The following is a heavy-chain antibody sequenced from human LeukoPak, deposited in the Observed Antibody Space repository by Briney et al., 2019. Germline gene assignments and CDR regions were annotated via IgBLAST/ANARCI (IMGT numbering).Heavy chain of an antibody. CDR1: GGSISSYY. D-gene: IGHD5-24*01. CDR3: AKTIVEMATIKAFDI. V-gene: IGHV4-4*07. J-gene: IGHJ3*02. CDR2: IYTSGST. Sequence: SETLSLTCTVSGGSISSYYWSWIRQPAGKGLEWIGRIYTSGSTNYNPSLKSRVTISVDTSKNQFSLKLSSVTAADTAVYYCAKTIVEMATIKAFDIWGQGTMVTVSS.